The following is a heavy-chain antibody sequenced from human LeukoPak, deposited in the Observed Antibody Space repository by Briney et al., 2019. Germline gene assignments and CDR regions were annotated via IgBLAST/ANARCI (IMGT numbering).Heavy chain of an antibody. D-gene: IGHD3-3*01. V-gene: IGHV3-53*01. CDR2: IYSGGST. Sequence: GGSLRLSCAASGFTFSSYAMSWVRQAPGKGLEWVSVIYSGGSTYYADSVKGRFTISRDNSKNTLYLQMNSLRAEDTAVYYCAREKTYYDFWSGSSTSYYFDYWGQGTLVTVSS. J-gene: IGHJ4*02. CDR1: GFTFSSYA. CDR3: AREKTYYDFWSGSSTSYYFDY.